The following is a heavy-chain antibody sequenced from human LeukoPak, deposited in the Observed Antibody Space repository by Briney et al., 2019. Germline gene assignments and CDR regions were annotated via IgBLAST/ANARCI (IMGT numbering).Heavy chain of an antibody. CDR2: INHSGST. D-gene: IGHD3-22*01. CDR1: GGSFSGYY. V-gene: IGHV4-34*01. CDR3: ARDRGKWLLGLFDY. Sequence: SETLSLTCAVYGGSFSGYYWSWIRQPPGKGLEWIGEINHSGSTNYNPSLKSRVTISVDKSKNQFSLKLSSVTAADTAVYYCARDRGKWLLGLFDYWGQGTLVTVSS. J-gene: IGHJ4*02.